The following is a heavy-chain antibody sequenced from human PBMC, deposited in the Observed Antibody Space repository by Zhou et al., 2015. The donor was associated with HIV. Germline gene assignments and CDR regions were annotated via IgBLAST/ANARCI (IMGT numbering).Heavy chain of an antibody. CDR2: IRYDGSNK. J-gene: IGHJ6*04. Sequence: QVQLVDSGGGAVQPGGSLRLSCAASGFTFSSYGMHWVRQAPGKGLEWVTFIRYDGSNKYYTDSLKGRFTISRDNSKNTLYLQMNSLRPEDTAVYYCAKVAAPTGYLMDVWGKGTTVTVSS. D-gene: IGHD3-9*01. CDR3: AKVAAPTGYLMDV. CDR1: GFTFSSYG. V-gene: IGHV3-30*02.